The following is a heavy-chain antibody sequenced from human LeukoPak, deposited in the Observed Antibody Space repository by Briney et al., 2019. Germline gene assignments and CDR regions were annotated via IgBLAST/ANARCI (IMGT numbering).Heavy chain of an antibody. Sequence: SETLSLTCTVSGGSISSSSYYWGGVRQRPGKGLEWVGSIYYSGRTYYTPSLKSRVTISVDTSKNQFSLKLSSVTAADTAVYYCARDLGDWSTSQIDYWGQGTLVAVSS. J-gene: IGHJ4*02. V-gene: IGHV4-39*07. D-gene: IGHD3/OR15-3a*01. CDR2: IYYSGRT. CDR3: ARDLGDWSTSQIDY. CDR1: GGSISSSSYY.